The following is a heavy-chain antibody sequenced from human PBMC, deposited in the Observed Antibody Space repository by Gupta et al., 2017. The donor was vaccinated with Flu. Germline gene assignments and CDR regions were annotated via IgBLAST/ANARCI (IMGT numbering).Heavy chain of an antibody. J-gene: IGHJ6*02. CDR1: GYTFTSYY. D-gene: IGHD6-19*01. CDR3: ARAVAEAPGIYYYGMDV. CDR2: INPSGGST. V-gene: IGHV1-46*03. Sequence: QVQLVQSGAEVKKPGASVTVSCKASGYTFTSYYMHWVRQAPGQGLEWMGIINPSGGSTSYAQKFQGRVTMTRDTSTSTVYMELSSLRSEDTAVYYCARAVAEAPGIYYYGMDVWGQGTTVTVSS.